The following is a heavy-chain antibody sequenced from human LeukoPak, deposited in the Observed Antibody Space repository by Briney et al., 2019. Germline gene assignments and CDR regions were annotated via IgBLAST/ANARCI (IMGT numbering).Heavy chain of an antibody. CDR1: GYTFTVNY. CDR2: MNPNSGVT. J-gene: IGHJ4*02. V-gene: IGHV1-2*02. D-gene: IGHD2-2*01. CDR3: TRGAGTSWFDY. Sequence: GASVKVSCKPSGYTFTVNYLHWVRQAPGQGLEWVGWMNPNSGVTVYAQNFQGRVNMTRDTSISTAYMELSSLTSDDTAVYYCTRGAGTSWFDYWGQGSLVTVSS.